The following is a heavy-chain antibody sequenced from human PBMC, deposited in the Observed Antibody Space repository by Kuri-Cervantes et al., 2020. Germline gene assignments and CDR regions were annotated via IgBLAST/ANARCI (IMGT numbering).Heavy chain of an antibody. CDR2: FGGGGDI. Sequence: GGSLRLSCAASGFTFSRSSMTWVRQAPGKGLEWVSTFGGGGDIHYADSVKGRFTISRDNSKNTLYLQMNSLRAEDTAVYYCAKEGVAVAGMYYYYMDVWGKGTTVTVSS. CDR3: AKEGVAVAGMYYYYMDV. CDR1: GFTFSRSS. D-gene: IGHD6-19*01. J-gene: IGHJ6*03. V-gene: IGHV3-23*01.